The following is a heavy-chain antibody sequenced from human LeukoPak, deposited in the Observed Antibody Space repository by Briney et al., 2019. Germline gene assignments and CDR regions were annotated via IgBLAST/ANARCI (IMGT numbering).Heavy chain of an antibody. J-gene: IGHJ4*02. CDR1: GGSISSYY. D-gene: IGHD2-15*01. V-gene: IGHV4-59*06. CDR2: IYYSGST. Sequence: PSETLSLTCTVSGGSISSYYWSWIRQPPGKGLEWIGYIYYSGSTYYNPSLKSRVTISVDTSKNQFSLKLSSVTAADTAVYYCASDCSGGSCYSDYWGQGTLVTVSS. CDR3: ASDCSGGSCYSDY.